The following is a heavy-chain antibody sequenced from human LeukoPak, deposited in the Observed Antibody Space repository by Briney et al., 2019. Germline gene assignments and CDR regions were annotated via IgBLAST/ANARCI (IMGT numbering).Heavy chain of an antibody. CDR1: GGSISSYY. D-gene: IGHD2-15*01. Sequence: SETLSLTCTVSGGSISSYYWSWSRQPAGKGLEWIGYIYYSGSTNYNPSLKSRVTISVDTSKNQFSLRLNSVTAADTAVYYCARDRIRDCGGSCYVDHWGQGTLVTVSS. V-gene: IGHV4-59*12. J-gene: IGHJ4*02. CDR2: IYYSGST. CDR3: ARDRIRDCGGSCYVDH.